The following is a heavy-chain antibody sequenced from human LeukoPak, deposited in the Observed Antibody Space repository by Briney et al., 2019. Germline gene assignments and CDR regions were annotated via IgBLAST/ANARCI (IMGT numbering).Heavy chain of an antibody. V-gene: IGHV3-23*01. Sequence: GGSLRLSCAASGFTFSSYAMSWVRQAPGKGLEWVSAISGSGGSTYYADSVKGRFTISRDNSKNTLYLQMNSLRAEDTAVYYCAKDRGGYGDPRDGGFDPWGQGTLVTVSS. CDR1: GFTFSSYA. CDR2: ISGSGGST. D-gene: IGHD4-17*01. CDR3: AKDRGGYGDPRDGGFDP. J-gene: IGHJ5*02.